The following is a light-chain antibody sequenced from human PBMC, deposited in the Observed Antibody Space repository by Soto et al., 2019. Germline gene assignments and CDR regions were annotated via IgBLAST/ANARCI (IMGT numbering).Light chain of an antibody. CDR3: QQSYSTPPYT. V-gene: IGKV1-39*01. CDR1: QSINSY. Sequence: DIQMTQSPSSLSASVGDRVTITCRASQSINSYLNWYQQKPGKAPKVLIYAASSLQSGVPSTFSGSGSGTDFTLTISSLQPEDFATYYCQQSYSTPPYTFGQGTKLEIK. CDR2: AAS. J-gene: IGKJ2*01.